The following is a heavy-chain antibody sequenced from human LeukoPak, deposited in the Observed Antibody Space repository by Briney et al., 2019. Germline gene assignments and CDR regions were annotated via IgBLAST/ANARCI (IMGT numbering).Heavy chain of an antibody. CDR2: IYPGDSDT. J-gene: IGHJ4*02. Sequence: GESLKISCKGSGYSFTSYWIGWVRQMPGKGLEWMGIIYPGDSDTRYSPFLQGQVTILADKSISTAYLQWSSLKASDTAMYYCARAGYSSGWVHFDYWGQGTLVTVSS. D-gene: IGHD6-19*01. CDR1: GYSFTSYW. V-gene: IGHV5-51*01. CDR3: ARAGYSSGWVHFDY.